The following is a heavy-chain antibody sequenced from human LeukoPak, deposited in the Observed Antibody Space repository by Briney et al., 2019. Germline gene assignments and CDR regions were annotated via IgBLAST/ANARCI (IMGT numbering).Heavy chain of an antibody. D-gene: IGHD6-13*01. CDR2: ISYDGSNK. Sequence: GRSLRLSCAASGFTFSSYGMHWVRQAPGKGLEWVAVISYDGSNKYYADSVKGRFTISRDNSKNTLYLQMNSLRAEDTAVYYCAKDSSSWYNSVYFDHWGQGTLVTVSS. V-gene: IGHV3-30*18. J-gene: IGHJ4*02. CDR3: AKDSSSWYNSVYFDH. CDR1: GFTFSSYG.